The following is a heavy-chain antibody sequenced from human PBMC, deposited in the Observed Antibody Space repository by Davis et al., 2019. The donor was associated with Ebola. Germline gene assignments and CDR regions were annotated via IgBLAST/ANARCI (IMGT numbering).Heavy chain of an antibody. V-gene: IGHV3-48*01. Sequence: PGGSLRLSCAASGFTFSGSSMNWVRRAPGKGLEWVSHISGGTGTIEYADSVRGRFTISRDNSKNTLYLQMNSLRAEDTATYYCARYCHYTDCSYFDCWGQGTMVAVSS. CDR2: ISGGTGTI. J-gene: IGHJ4*02. CDR3: ARYCHYTDCSYFDC. CDR1: GFTFSGSS. D-gene: IGHD3-16*01.